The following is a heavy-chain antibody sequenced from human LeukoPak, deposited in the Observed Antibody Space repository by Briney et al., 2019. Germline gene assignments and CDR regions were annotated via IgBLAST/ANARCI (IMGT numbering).Heavy chain of an antibody. CDR3: TTKLGYCSSTSCYGVY. Sequence: TRGCLRLSCAASGFTFSNAWMSWVRQAPGKGLEWVGRIISKTDGGTTDYAAPVKGRFTISRDDSKNTLYLQMNSLKTEDTAVYYCTTKLGYCSSTSCYGVYWGQGTLVTVSS. J-gene: IGHJ4*02. CDR1: GFTFSNAW. V-gene: IGHV3-15*01. D-gene: IGHD2-2*01. CDR2: IISKTDGGTT.